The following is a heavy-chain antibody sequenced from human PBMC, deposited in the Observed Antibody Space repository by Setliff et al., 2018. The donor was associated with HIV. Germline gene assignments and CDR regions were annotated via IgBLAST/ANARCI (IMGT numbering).Heavy chain of an antibody. CDR3: ARRLRPGHGVDV. J-gene: IGHJ6*02. D-gene: IGHD5-18*01. CDR2: IGQDGSEK. CDR1: RFDFNNYW. Sequence: GESLTLSCAASRFDFNNYWMCWVRQAPGKGLEWVANIGQDGSEKNYVDSVKVRFTISRDNAKNSMDLQMNSLRAEDTAIYYCARRLRPGHGVDVWGQGTTVTVSS. V-gene: IGHV3-7*01.